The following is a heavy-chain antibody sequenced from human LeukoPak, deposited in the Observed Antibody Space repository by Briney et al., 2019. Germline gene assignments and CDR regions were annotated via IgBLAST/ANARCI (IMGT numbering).Heavy chain of an antibody. J-gene: IGHJ2*01. CDR1: GGSFSGYY. Sequence: PETLSLTCAVYGGSFSGYYWSWIRQPPGKGLEWIGEINHSGSTNYNPSLKSRVTISVDTSKNQFSLKLSSVTAADTAVYYCARLTMVRGVIIDWYFDLWGRGTLVTVSS. D-gene: IGHD3-10*01. CDR2: INHSGST. CDR3: ARLTMVRGVIIDWYFDL. V-gene: IGHV4-34*01.